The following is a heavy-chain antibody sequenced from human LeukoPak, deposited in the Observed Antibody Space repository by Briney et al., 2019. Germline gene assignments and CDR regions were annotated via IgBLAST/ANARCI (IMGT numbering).Heavy chain of an antibody. Sequence: GRSLRLSCAASGFTFSSYVVHWVRQPPGKGLEWVAVISYDGSNEHYVDSVKGRFTISRDNSKNTLYVQMNGLRAEDTAVYYCARSGDTNRNWFDPWGQGTLVTVSS. CDR3: ARSGDTNRNWFDP. J-gene: IGHJ5*02. V-gene: IGHV3-30-3*01. D-gene: IGHD1-14*01. CDR2: ISYDGSNE. CDR1: GFTFSSYV.